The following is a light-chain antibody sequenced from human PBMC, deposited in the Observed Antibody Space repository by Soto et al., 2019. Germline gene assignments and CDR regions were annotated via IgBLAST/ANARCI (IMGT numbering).Light chain of an antibody. CDR2: DVN. J-gene: IGLJ1*01. CDR1: SSDVGYYKY. Sequence: QSALTQPPSASGSPGQSVTISCTGTSSDVGYYKYVSWYQQFPDKAPKVLIYDVNQRPSGVPDRFSGSKSGNTASLTISGLQPEDEADYYCTSYGGNNNFVFGSGTKVTVL. CDR3: TSYGGNNNFV. V-gene: IGLV2-8*01.